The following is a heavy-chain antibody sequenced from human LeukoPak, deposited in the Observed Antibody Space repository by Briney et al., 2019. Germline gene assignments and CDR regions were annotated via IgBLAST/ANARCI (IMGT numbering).Heavy chain of an antibody. J-gene: IGHJ4*02. Sequence: SETLSLTCTVSGGSISSYYWSWIRQPPGKGLEWIGYIYYSGSTNYNPSLKSRVTILVDTSKNQFSLKLSSVTAADTAVYYCARALKYYDFWSGYIDYWGQGTLVTVSS. CDR1: GGSISSYY. CDR2: IYYSGST. D-gene: IGHD3-3*01. CDR3: ARALKYYDFWSGYIDY. V-gene: IGHV4-59*01.